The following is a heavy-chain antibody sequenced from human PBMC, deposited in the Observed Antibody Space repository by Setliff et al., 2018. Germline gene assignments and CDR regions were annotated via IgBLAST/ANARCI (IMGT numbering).Heavy chain of an antibody. V-gene: IGHV1-18*01. Sequence: ASVKVSCKASGYTFTSYGISWVRQATGQGLEGMGWISAYNGNTNYAQKLQGRVTMTTDTSTSTAYMELRSLRSDDTAMYYCARDGSPPYYNFWSGYPDNYCMDVWGKGTTVTVSS. CDR2: ISAYNGNT. CDR1: GYTFTSYG. CDR3: ARDGSPPYYNFWSGYPDNYCMDV. D-gene: IGHD3-3*01. J-gene: IGHJ6*03.